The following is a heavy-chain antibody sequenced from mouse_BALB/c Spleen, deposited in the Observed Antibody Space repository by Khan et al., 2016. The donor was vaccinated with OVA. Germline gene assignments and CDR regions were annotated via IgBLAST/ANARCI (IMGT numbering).Heavy chain of an antibody. CDR2: ISSGGHYT. Sequence: EVELVESGGGLVKPGGSLKLSCSASGFTFSSYAMSWVRQTPEKRLELVATISSGGHYTFYPDCVKGRFTISRGNARNTLYLQMSSLRSEDTAMYYCARSLVDYYAMDYWGQGTSVTVSS. CDR1: GFTFSSYA. D-gene: IGHD2-2*01. J-gene: IGHJ4*01. V-gene: IGHV5-9-3*01. CDR3: ARSLVDYYAMDY.